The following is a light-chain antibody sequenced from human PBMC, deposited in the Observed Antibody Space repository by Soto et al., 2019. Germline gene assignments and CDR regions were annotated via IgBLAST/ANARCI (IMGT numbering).Light chain of an antibody. CDR2: DVS. J-gene: IGLJ1*01. V-gene: IGLV2-14*01. CDR3: SSYTSSSTLRV. Sequence: QSALTQPASVSGSPGQSITISCTGTSSDVGGYNYVSWYQQHPGKAPKLMIYDVSNRPSGVSNRFSGSKSGNTASLTFSGLQAEDEADYYCSSYTSSSTLRVFGTGTQLTVL. CDR1: SSDVGGYNY.